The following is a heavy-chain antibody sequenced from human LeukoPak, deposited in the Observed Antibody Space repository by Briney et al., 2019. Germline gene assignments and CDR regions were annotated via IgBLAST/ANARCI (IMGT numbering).Heavy chain of an antibody. V-gene: IGHV4-30-4*01. Sequence: SQTLSLTCTVSGGSISSGDYYWSWLRQPPGTGLEWLGYIYYSGSTYYNPSLKSRVTISVDTSKSQFSLKLSSVTAADTAVYYCARASEYCSGGSCYYPVDYWGQGTLVTVSS. CDR1: GGSISSGDYY. D-gene: IGHD2-15*01. CDR2: IYYSGST. J-gene: IGHJ4*02. CDR3: ARASEYCSGGSCYYPVDY.